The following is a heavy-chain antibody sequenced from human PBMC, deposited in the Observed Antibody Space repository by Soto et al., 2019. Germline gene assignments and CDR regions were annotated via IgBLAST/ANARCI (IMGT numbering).Heavy chain of an antibody. J-gene: IGHJ4*02. D-gene: IGHD1-26*01. CDR3: AFGSATIDY. Sequence: GPTLVNPTQTLTLTCTLSGFSLGTTGMCVTWIRQPPGKALEWLARIDWDDDEYYTSSLRSRLTISKDTSKNQVVLTVHNVDPVDTAIYYCAFGSATIDYWGRGTLVTVDS. CDR2: IDWDDDE. CDR1: GFSLGTTGMC. V-gene: IGHV2-70*11.